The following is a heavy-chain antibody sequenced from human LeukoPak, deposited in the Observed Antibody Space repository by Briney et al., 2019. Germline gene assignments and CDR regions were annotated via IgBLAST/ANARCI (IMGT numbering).Heavy chain of an antibody. Sequence: GGSLRLSCGASGLTVSSSYMSWVRQAPGKGLEWVSIIYNDGSTYYADSMKGRFTISRDNSKNTLYLQVNSLRAEDTAMYYCARNILFAFDIWGQGTMVTVSS. CDR2: IYNDGST. D-gene: IGHD2/OR15-2a*01. V-gene: IGHV3-53*01. CDR3: ARNILFAFDI. J-gene: IGHJ3*02. CDR1: GLTVSSSY.